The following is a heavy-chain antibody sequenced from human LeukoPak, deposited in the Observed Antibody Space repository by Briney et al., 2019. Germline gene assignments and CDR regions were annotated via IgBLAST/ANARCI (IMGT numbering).Heavy chain of an antibody. J-gene: IGHJ5*02. CDR2: ISGSGGST. V-gene: IGHV3-23*01. Sequence: PGGSLRLSCAASGFTFSSYAMSWVRQAPGKGLEWVSAISGSGGSTYYADSVKGRFTISRDNSKNTLYLQMNSLRAEDTAVYYCAKGQVGATGGNWSDPWGQGTLVTVSS. CDR3: AKGQVGATGGNWSDP. CDR1: GFTFSSYA. D-gene: IGHD1-26*01.